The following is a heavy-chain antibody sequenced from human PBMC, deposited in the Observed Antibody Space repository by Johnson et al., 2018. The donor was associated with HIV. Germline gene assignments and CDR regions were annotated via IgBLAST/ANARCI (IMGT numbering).Heavy chain of an antibody. J-gene: IGHJ3*02. CDR1: GFTVSSNY. V-gene: IGHV3-53*01. Sequence: VQLVESGGGLIQPGGSLRLSCAASGFTVSSNYMSWVRQAPGRGLEWVSVIYSGGSTYYADSVKGRFTISRDNSKNTLYLQMNSLRAEDTAVYYCAATVAGIPTGAFDIWGQGTMVNVSS. D-gene: IGHD6-19*01. CDR2: IYSGGST. CDR3: AATVAGIPTGAFDI.